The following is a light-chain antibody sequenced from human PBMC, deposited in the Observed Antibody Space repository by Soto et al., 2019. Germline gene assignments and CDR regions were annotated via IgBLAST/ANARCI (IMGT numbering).Light chain of an antibody. CDR3: CSYAGSSTSYV. CDR2: EVS. CDR1: SRDVGSYNL. J-gene: IGLJ1*01. Sequence: QSALTQPASVSGSPGQSITISCTGTSRDVGSYNLVSWYQQHPGKAPKLMIYEVSKRPSGVSNRFSGSKSGNTASLTISGLQAEDEADYYCCSYAGSSTSYVFGTGTKLTVL. V-gene: IGLV2-23*02.